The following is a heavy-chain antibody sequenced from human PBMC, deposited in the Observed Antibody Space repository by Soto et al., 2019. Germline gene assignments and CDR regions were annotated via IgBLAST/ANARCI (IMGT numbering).Heavy chain of an antibody. D-gene: IGHD5-12*01. V-gene: IGHV1-18*01. CDR1: GYTFTSYG. J-gene: IGHJ4*02. CDR2: ISAYNGNT. CDR3: ARAPGVVATSYYFDY. Sequence: QVQLVQSGAEVKKPGASVKVSCKASGYTFTSYGISWVRQAPGQGLEWMGWISAYNGNTNYAQKLQGRVTMTTDTSXXTAYIELRSLRSDDTAVYYCARAPGVVATSYYFDYWGQGTLVTVSS.